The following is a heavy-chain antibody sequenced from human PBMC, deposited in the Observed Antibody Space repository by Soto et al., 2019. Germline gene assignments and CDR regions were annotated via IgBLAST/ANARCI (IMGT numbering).Heavy chain of an antibody. CDR3: AKRCSGGTCYSSPDY. V-gene: IGHV3-23*01. Sequence: PGGSLRLSCAASGFTFSSYAMSWVRQAPGKGLEWVSAISPSGGRTYYADSVKGRFTISRDNSKNTLYLQMNSLRAEDTAVYYCAKRCSGGTCYSSPDYWGQGTLVTVSS. J-gene: IGHJ4*02. CDR2: ISPSGGRT. D-gene: IGHD2-15*01. CDR1: GFTFSSYA.